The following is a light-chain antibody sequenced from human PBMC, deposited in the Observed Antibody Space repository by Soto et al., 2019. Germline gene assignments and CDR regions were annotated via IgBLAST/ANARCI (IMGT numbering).Light chain of an antibody. CDR1: QSLLHSNVNNY. CDR2: LAS. V-gene: IGKV2-28*01. J-gene: IGKJ5*01. CDR3: MQALQTPIT. Sequence: DIVMTQSPLSLPVTPGEPASISCRSSQSLLHSNVNNYLDWYLQKPGQSPQLLLYLASNRASGVHDRFSGSGSGTDFTLKISRVEAEDVGVYYCMQALQTPITFGQGKRLEIK.